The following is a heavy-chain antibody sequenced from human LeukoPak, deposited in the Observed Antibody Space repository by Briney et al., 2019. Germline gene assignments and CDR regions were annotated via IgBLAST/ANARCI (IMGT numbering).Heavy chain of an antibody. J-gene: IGHJ4*01. CDR3: AGRGLSTGWTFDY. CDR2: IHTSGRT. V-gene: IGHV4-4*07. Sequence: PSETLSLTCSVSGGSIGTYYWSWIRQPAGKGLEWIAQIHTSGRTDFNPSLKSRVSISMDTPNNQFSLMISSVTAADTAIYYCAGRGLSTGWTFDYWGHGTLVTVSS. D-gene: IGHD6-19*01. CDR1: GGSIGTYY.